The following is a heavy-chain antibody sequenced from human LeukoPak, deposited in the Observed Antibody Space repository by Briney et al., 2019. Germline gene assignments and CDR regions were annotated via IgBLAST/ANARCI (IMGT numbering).Heavy chain of an antibody. V-gene: IGHV1-69-2*01. CDR2: VDPEDGET. CDR1: GYTFTDYY. CDR3: ARSDGSSWYGDYYYYYMDV. J-gene: IGHJ6*03. D-gene: IGHD6-13*01. Sequence: ASVKISCKVSGYTFTDYYMHWVQQAPGKGLEWMGLVDPEDGETIYAEKFQGRVTMTRNTSISTAYMELSSLRSEDTAVYYCARSDGSSWYGDYYYYYMDVWGKGTTVTVSS.